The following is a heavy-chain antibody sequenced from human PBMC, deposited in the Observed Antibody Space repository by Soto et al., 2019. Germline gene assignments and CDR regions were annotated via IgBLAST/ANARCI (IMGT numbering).Heavy chain of an antibody. Sequence: QVHLVQSGAEVKKPGASVKVSCKGSGYDFTTYGITWVRQAPGKGLEWMAWISAHNVNTNYAQKLQGRVTVTRDTSTSTAYMELRSLRSDDTAVYYCARGRYGDFWGQGALVTVSS. V-gene: IGHV1-18*01. CDR2: ISAHNVNT. CDR3: ARGRYGDF. CDR1: GYDFTTYG. D-gene: IGHD1-1*01. J-gene: IGHJ4*02.